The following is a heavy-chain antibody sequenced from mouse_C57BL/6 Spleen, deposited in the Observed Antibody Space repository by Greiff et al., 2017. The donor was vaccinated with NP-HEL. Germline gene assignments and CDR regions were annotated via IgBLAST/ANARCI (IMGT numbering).Heavy chain of an antibody. J-gene: IGHJ2*01. Sequence: QVQLQQSGAELVKPGASVKLSCKASGYTFTSYWMHWVKQRPGQGLEWIGMIHPNSGSTNYNEKFKSKATLTVDKSSSTAYMQLSSLTSEDSAVYYCARRNYDTLFDYWGQGTTLTVSS. D-gene: IGHD2-4*01. CDR1: GYTFTSYW. CDR2: IHPNSGST. CDR3: ARRNYDTLFDY. V-gene: IGHV1-64*01.